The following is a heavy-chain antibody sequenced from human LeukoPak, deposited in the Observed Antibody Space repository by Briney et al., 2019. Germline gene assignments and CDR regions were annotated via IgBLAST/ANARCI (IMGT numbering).Heavy chain of an antibody. V-gene: IGHV3-23*01. CDR2: ISGNGGST. D-gene: IGHD3-10*01. CDR1: GFTFSSYA. Sequence: GGSLRLSCAVSGFTFSSYAMSWVRQAPGKGLEWVSGISGNGGSTYYADSVKGRFTISRDNSKNTLYLQMNSLRAEDTAVHYCAKEGSFDYSSGTFEYWGQGTLVTVSS. CDR3: AKEGSFDYSSGTFEY. J-gene: IGHJ4*02.